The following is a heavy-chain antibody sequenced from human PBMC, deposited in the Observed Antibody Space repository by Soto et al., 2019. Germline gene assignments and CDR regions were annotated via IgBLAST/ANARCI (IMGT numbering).Heavy chain of an antibody. CDR1: GYNFTNFD. CDR2: MNPSSGET. J-gene: IGHJ4*01. CDR3: ARLAEYCNGIKCYSNFDF. V-gene: IGHV1-8*01. Sequence: XSVKVSCGTSGYNFTNFDINWVRQAPVRGLVWMGWMNPSSGETGSAQNFQGRVTMTRDISTRTFFMQLTSLRSEDTAIYYCARLAEYCNGIKCYSNFDFWGRGTQVTVSS. D-gene: IGHD2-15*01.